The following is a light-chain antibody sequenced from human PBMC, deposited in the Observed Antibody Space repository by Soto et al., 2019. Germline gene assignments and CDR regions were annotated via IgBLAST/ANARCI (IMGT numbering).Light chain of an antibody. CDR2: AAS. CDR1: QSISSY. J-gene: IGKJ3*01. Sequence: DIQVTQSPSSLSASVGDRVTITCRASQSISSYLNWYQQRPGTAPKLLIYAASSLQSGVPSRFSGRGSGTDFTLTISSLQPEDFATYYCQQSYSNPFTFGPGTKVDI. CDR3: QQSYSNPFT. V-gene: IGKV1-39*01.